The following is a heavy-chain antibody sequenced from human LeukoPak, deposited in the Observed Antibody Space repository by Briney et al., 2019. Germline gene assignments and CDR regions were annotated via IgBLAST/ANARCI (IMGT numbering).Heavy chain of an antibody. CDR2: IYHSGST. Sequence: SETLSLTCAVPGGSFSGYYWCCIRDPPGEGRECGADIYHSGSTTYTPPLKSRATISVDTSKDQFSLKLSSVTAADTAVYYCARGYCSSTSCPTHYSYMDVWGKGTTVTVSS. CDR3: ARGYCSSTSCPTHYSYMDV. CDR1: GGSFSGYY. D-gene: IGHD2-2*01. J-gene: IGHJ6*03. V-gene: IGHV4-34*01.